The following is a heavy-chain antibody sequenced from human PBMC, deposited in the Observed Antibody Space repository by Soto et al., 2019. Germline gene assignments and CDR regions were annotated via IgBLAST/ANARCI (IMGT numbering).Heavy chain of an antibody. D-gene: IGHD6-19*01. CDR2: IWYDGTKK. Sequence: QVQLVESGGGVVQSGRSLTLSCEASGFSLRTYGMHWLRRAPGKGLEWVAFIWYDGTKKFYANSVKGRSTISKDNSNNSLYLQMSGLRAEDTAVYYCARDVVTAVAGSVNWFDPWGQGTLVNVSS. CDR3: ARDVVTAVAGSVNWFDP. J-gene: IGHJ5*02. V-gene: IGHV3-33*01. CDR1: GFSLRTYG.